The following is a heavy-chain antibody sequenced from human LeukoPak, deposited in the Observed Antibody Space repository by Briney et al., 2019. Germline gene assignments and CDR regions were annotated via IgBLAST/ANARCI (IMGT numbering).Heavy chain of an antibody. CDR3: ARGGIVATIYFDY. D-gene: IGHD5-12*01. J-gene: IGHJ4*02. Sequence: SETLSLTCAVYGGSFSGYYWSWIRQPPGKRLEWIGEINHSGSTNYNPSLKSRVTISVDTSKNQFSLKLSSVTAADTAVYYCARGGIVATIYFDYWGQGTLVTVSS. CDR1: GGSFSGYY. V-gene: IGHV4-34*01. CDR2: INHSGST.